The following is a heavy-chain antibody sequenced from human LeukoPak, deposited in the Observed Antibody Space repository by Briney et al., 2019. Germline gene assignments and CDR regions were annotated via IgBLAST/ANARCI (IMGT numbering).Heavy chain of an antibody. CDR3: ARVPGIVGARGNWFDP. CDR2: TYYRSKWYN. Sequence: PSQTLSLTCAISGDSVSSNSAAWNWIRQSPSRGLEWLGRTYYRSKWYNDYAVSVKSRITINPDTSKNQFSLQLNSVTPEDTAVYYCARVPGIVGARGNWFDPWGQGTLVTVSS. D-gene: IGHD1-26*01. CDR1: GDSVSSNSAA. V-gene: IGHV6-1*01. J-gene: IGHJ5*02.